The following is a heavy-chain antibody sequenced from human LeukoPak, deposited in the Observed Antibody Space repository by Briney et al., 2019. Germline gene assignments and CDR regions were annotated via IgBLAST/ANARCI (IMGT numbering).Heavy chain of an antibody. CDR1: GFTFSSYA. V-gene: IGHV3-23*01. CDR3: AKDLGYTFGSTYYFDY. J-gene: IGHJ4*02. D-gene: IGHD5-18*01. Sequence: GGSLRLSCAASGFTFSSYAMSWVRQAPGKGLEWVSSISGSDGSTYYADSVKGRFTISRDNSNNTLYLQMNSPRAEDTAVYYCAKDLGYTFGSTYYFDYWGQGTLVTVSS. CDR2: ISGSDGST.